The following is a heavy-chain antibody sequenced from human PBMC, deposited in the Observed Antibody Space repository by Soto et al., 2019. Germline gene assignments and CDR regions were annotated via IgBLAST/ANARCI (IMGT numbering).Heavy chain of an antibody. D-gene: IGHD3-3*01. Sequence: SVKVSCXAXGGTFSSYAISWVRQVPGQGXGWMGWIIPIFGTANYAQKFQVRVTITADESTSTAYMELSSLRSEDTAVYYCSREDYDFWSGYPWFDPWGQGTLVTVSS. CDR2: IIPIFGTA. CDR1: GGTFSSYA. V-gene: IGHV1-69*13. J-gene: IGHJ5*02. CDR3: SREDYDFWSGYPWFDP.